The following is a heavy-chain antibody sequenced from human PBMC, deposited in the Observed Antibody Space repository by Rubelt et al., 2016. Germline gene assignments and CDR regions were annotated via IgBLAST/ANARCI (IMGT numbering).Heavy chain of an antibody. Sequence: QITLKESGPTLVKPTQTLTLTCTFSGFSLSTSRVGVGWIRHPPGKALEWLALIYWDDDKRYSPSLKNRITITKDTSKNQVVLTMTNMDPVDTATYHCAHKFNSGFDHWGQGTLVTVSS. CDR1: GFSLSTSRVG. CDR2: IYWDDDK. CDR3: AHKFNSGFDH. D-gene: IGHD6-19*01. V-gene: IGHV2-5*02. J-gene: IGHJ4*02.